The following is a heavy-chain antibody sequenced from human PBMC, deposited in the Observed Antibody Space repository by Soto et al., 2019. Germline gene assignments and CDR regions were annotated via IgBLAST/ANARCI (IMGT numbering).Heavy chain of an antibody. CDR1: GFTFSSYA. V-gene: IGHV3-30-3*01. D-gene: IGHD3-3*01. Sequence: QVQLVESGGGVVQPGRSPRLSCAASGFTFSSYAMHWVRQAPGKGLEWVAVISYDGSNKYYADSVKGRFTISRDNSKNTLYLQMNSLRAEDTAVYYCARGLRGVVIARFHYYFDYWGQGTLVTVSS. J-gene: IGHJ4*02. CDR2: ISYDGSNK. CDR3: ARGLRGVVIARFHYYFDY.